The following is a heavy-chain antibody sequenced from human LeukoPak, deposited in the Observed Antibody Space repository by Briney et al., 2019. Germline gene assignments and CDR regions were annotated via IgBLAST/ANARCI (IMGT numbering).Heavy chain of an antibody. CDR1: GVSISGSGYY. V-gene: IGHV4-39*01. CDR2: IYSSGST. CDR3: AKSGGYGLIDY. Sequence: TSETLSLTCTVSGVSISGSGYYWGWIRQPPGKGLEWIGSIYSSGSTYYNASLQSRVTISIETSKNQISLRLNSVTAADTAMYYCAKSGGYGLIDYWGQGTLVTVSS. J-gene: IGHJ4*02. D-gene: IGHD1-26*01.